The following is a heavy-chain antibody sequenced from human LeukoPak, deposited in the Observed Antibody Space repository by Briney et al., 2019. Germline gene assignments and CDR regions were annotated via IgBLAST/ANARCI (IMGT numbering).Heavy chain of an antibody. D-gene: IGHD6-13*01. CDR1: GFTFSSYG. CDR2: IRYDGSNK. CDR3: AKDEARIAAAGTFDY. J-gene: IGHJ4*02. Sequence: GGSLRLSCAASGFTFSSYGMHWVRQAPGKGLEWVAFIRYDGSNKYYADSVKGQFTISRDNSKNTLYLQMNSLRAEDTAVYYCAKDEARIAAAGTFDYWGQGTLVTVSS. V-gene: IGHV3-30*02.